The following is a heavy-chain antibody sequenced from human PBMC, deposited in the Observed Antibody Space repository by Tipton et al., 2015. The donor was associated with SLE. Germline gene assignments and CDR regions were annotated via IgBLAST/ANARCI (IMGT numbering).Heavy chain of an antibody. CDR3: ARVPSGQGAYHFDS. CDR1: GVSISTYY. J-gene: IGHJ4*02. D-gene: IGHD1-26*01. CDR2: IYYSGSS. Sequence: TLSLTCSVSGVSISTYYWSWIRQSPGKGLEWIGRIYYSGSSYYNPSLKSRVTISVDVSKNQYSLKLTSVTTADTAVYYCARVPSGQGAYHFDSWGQGTLVIVS. V-gene: IGHV4-59*12.